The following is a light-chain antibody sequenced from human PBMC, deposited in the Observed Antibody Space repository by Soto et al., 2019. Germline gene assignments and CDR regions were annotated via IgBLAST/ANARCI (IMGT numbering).Light chain of an antibody. CDR2: GAS. Sequence: EIVMTQSPATLSVSPGERATLSCRASQSVSSNLAWYQQKPGQTPRLLIYGASTRATGIPDRFSGSGSGTEFTLIISSLQSEDFAVYYCLEYNNWPLGTFGQGARLEIK. CDR3: LEYNNWPLGT. V-gene: IGKV3-15*01. J-gene: IGKJ2*01. CDR1: QSVSSN.